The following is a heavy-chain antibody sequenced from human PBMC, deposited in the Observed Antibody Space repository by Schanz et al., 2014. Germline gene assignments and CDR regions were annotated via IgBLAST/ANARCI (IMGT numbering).Heavy chain of an antibody. Sequence: EVQLVESGGGLVQPGGSLRLSCATSGFTFSTYAMSWVRQAPGKGLEWVSGISGSGVITYYEDSVKGRFTISRDNSKNTLYLQMNSLRAEDTAIYYCARGYSSSMDVWGQGTTVTVSS. CDR3: ARGYSSSMDV. CDR1: GFTFSTYA. CDR2: ISGSGVIT. V-gene: IGHV3-23*04. D-gene: IGHD6-6*01. J-gene: IGHJ6*02.